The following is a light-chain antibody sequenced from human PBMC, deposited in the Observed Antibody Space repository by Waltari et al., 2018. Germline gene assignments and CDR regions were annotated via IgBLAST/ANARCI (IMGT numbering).Light chain of an antibody. CDR1: KLDNTY. CDR3: QAWDSSRGYV. CDR2: QDS. V-gene: IGLV3-1*01. J-gene: IGLJ1*01. Sequence: SYEVTQTPSVSVSPGQTASITCSGDKLDNTYVYWYQQKAGQSPALVISQDSKRPSGLPERFSGSNSGNTATLTISGTQALDEADYYCQAWDSSRGYVFGTGTKVTVL.